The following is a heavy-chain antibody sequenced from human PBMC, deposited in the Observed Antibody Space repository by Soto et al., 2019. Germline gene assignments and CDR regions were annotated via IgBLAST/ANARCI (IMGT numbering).Heavy chain of an antibody. CDR3: AHRRGVGMVITSAGWFDP. CDR1: GFSLSTSGVG. Sequence: QITLKESGPTLVKPTQTLTLTCTFSGFSLSTSGVGVGWIHQPPGKALEWLALIYWNDDKRYSPSLKSRLTITKDTSKNQVVLTMTNMDPVDTATYYCAHRRGVGMVITSAGWFDPWGQGTLVTVSS. CDR2: IYWNDDK. J-gene: IGHJ5*02. V-gene: IGHV2-5*01. D-gene: IGHD3-3*01.